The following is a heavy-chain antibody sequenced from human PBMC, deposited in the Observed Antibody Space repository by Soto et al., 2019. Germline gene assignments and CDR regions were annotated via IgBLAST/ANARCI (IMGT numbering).Heavy chain of an antibody. D-gene: IGHD3-10*01. CDR3: AKPVYYYGSGSHYFFDY. J-gene: IGHJ4*02. CDR2: INGRDGST. V-gene: IGHV3-23*01. CDR1: GFTFSTYA. Sequence: VQLLESGGGLVQPGGSLRLSCAASGFTFSTYAMSWVRQAPGRGLEWVSAINGRDGSTYYADSVKGRFTISRDNSENTLYLQMNSLRAEDTALYYCAKPVYYYGSGSHYFFDYWGQGTLVTVSS.